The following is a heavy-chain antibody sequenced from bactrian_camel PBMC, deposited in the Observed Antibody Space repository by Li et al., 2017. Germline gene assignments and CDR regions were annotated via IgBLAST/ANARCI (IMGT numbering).Heavy chain of an antibody. Sequence: HVQLVESGGGSVQAGGSLRLSCAASTGTFRSACMGWIRQVSGKEREGVAVINMYDGTDYADSVKGRFAISEDSAKNVLYLQMNNLQPEDTAMYYCAARQPCRVWLGYEDPGEYNIWGQGTQVTVS. CDR2: INMYDGT. CDR3: AARQPCRVWLGYEDPGEYNI. CDR1: TGTFRSAC. J-gene: IGHJ4*01. D-gene: IGHD5*01. V-gene: IGHV3S53*01.